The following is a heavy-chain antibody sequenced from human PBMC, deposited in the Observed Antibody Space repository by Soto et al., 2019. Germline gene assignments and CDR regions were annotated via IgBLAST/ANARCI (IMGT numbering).Heavy chain of an antibody. CDR2: ISGSGGST. Sequence: GGSLRLSCAASGFTFSSYAMSWVRQAPGKGLEWVSAISGSGGSTYYADSVKGRFTISRDNSKNTLYLQMNSLRAEDTAVYYCAKDLRRGQYSSSSSKYYGMDVWGQGTTVTVSS. CDR3: AKDLRRGQYSSSSSKYYGMDV. J-gene: IGHJ6*02. D-gene: IGHD6-6*01. CDR1: GFTFSSYA. V-gene: IGHV3-23*01.